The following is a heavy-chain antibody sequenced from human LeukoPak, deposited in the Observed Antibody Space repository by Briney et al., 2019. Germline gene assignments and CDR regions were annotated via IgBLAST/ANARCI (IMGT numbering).Heavy chain of an antibody. CDR1: GGSISSSSYY. CDR3: ARHVPGAAGILRWFDP. CDR2: IYYSGST. D-gene: IGHD6-13*01. Sequence: ASENLSLTCTVSGGSISSSSYYWGWIRQPPGKGLGWIGRIYYSGSTYYNPSLKSRVTISVDTSKNQFSLKLSSVTAADTAVYYCARHVPGAAGILRWFDPWGQGTLVTVSS. J-gene: IGHJ5*02. V-gene: IGHV4-39*01.